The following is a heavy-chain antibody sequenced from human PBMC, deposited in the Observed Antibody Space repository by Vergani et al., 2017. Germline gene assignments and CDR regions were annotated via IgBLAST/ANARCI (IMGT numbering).Heavy chain of an antibody. CDR3: TKGSRGYTGYFFDY. V-gene: IGHV3-23*01. Sequence: EVQLLESGGGLVQPGGSLRLSCEASGFSFPGYAMSWVRQAPGKGLELVSSVSGSSATPYYADSVKGRFIISRDNSKNTLQLQMNSLRADDTAVYYCTKGSRGYTGYFFDYWGQGTLATVSS. CDR2: VSGSSATP. J-gene: IGHJ4*02. D-gene: IGHD5-12*01. CDR1: GFSFPGYA.